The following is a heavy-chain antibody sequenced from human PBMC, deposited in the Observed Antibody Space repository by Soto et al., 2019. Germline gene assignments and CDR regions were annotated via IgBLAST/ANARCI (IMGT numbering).Heavy chain of an antibody. CDR2: IYYRANP. CDR3: ARGIQMATIPFDY. J-gene: IGHJ4*02. V-gene: IGHV4-59*01. CDR1: GWSINTYY. D-gene: IGHD5-12*01. Sequence: SETLSLTCTVSGWSINTYYWSWIRQPPGKGLEWIGYIYYRANPNYNPSLKSRVTISVDTSKNQFSLKLSSVTAADTAVYYCARGIQMATIPFDYWGQGTLVTVSS.